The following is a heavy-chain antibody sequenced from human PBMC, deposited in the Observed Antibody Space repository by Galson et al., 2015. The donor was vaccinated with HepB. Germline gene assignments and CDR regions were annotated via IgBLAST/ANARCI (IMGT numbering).Heavy chain of an antibody. Sequence: QSGAEVKKPGESLKIPCKGSGYSFTSFWIAWVRQTPGKGLEWMGIIYPGDSDTRYSPSFQGQVTISVDESINTAYLQWSSLEASDTAMYYCARGSQYCNGQSCRFDSWGQGSLVTVSS. CDR1: GYSFTSFW. J-gene: IGHJ4*02. CDR3: ARGSQYCNGQSCRFDS. CDR2: IYPGDSDT. D-gene: IGHD2-15*01. V-gene: IGHV5-51*01.